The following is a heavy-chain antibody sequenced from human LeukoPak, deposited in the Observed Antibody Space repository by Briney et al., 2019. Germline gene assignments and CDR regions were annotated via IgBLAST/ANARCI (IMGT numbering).Heavy chain of an antibody. V-gene: IGHV3-23*01. D-gene: IGHD4-17*01. CDR3: AKGGVDH. J-gene: IGHJ4*02. CDR2: IGRSGDST. Sequence: GGSLRLSCAASGFTFSSYEMSWIRQAPGKGLEWVSAIGRSGDSTYYTDSVKGRFTISRDNSRNTLSLQMNNLRAEDTAIYYCAKGGVDHWGQGTLVTVSS. CDR1: GFTFSSYE.